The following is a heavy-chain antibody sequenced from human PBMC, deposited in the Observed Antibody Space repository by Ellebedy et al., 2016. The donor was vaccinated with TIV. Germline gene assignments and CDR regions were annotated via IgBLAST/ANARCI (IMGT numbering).Heavy chain of an antibody. Sequence: GESLKISCVASGFTFSSYALCWVRQAPGKGLEWVSTISDSGAHTYFPDSVKGRFTISRDNAKISWYLQMNSLEAEDTAVYYCASGVYDIWGQGTKVTVSS. J-gene: IGHJ3*02. V-gene: IGHV3-23*01. CDR1: GFTFSSYA. D-gene: IGHD2-8*02. CDR3: ASGVYDI. CDR2: ISDSGAHT.